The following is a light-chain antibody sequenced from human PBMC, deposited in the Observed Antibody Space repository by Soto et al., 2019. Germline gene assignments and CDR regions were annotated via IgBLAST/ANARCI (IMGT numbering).Light chain of an antibody. V-gene: IGKV1-6*01. CDR2: AAS. Sequence: AIQMTQSPPSLSASVGDRVIITCRASQDISVDLGWLQQKPGNAPNLLIYAASTLHTGVPSTFTGSGSGTDFTLTINDLQPEDVATYYCLQDYDFPYTFGRGTKLEI. CDR3: LQDYDFPYT. J-gene: IGKJ2*01. CDR1: QDISVD.